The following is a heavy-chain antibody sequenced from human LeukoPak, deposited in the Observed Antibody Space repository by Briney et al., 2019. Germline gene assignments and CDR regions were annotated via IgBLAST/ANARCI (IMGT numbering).Heavy chain of an antibody. Sequence: PSETLSLTCAVSGGSISSNNWWSWVRQPPGKGLEWIGEIYHSGSTNYNPSLKSRVTISVDKSKNQFCLKLNSVTAADTAVYYCATPRESYFGSGSYPPAFDIWGQGTMVTVSS. V-gene: IGHV4-4*02. J-gene: IGHJ3*02. CDR3: ATPRESYFGSGSYPPAFDI. CDR1: GGSISSNNW. D-gene: IGHD3-10*01. CDR2: IYHSGST.